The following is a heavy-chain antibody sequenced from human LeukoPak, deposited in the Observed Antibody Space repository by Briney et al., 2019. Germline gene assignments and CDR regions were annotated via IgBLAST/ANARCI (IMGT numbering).Heavy chain of an antibody. J-gene: IGHJ4*02. CDR3: AKGAYDYIEIAYFDY. CDR1: GFTFSSYA. Sequence: GGSLRLSCAASGFTFSSYAMSWVRQAPGKGPEWVSTISIDGGRTYYADSVKGRFTVSRDTSKNTLYLQMNSLRAEDTAVYYCAKGAYDYIEIAYFDYWGQGSLVTVSS. V-gene: IGHV3-23*01. D-gene: IGHD5-12*01. CDR2: ISIDGGRT.